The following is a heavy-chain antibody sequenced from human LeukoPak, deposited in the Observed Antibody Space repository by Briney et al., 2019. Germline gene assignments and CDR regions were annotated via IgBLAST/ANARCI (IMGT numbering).Heavy chain of an antibody. CDR2: INPNSGGT. V-gene: IGHV1-2*02. CDR1: GYTFTGQY. Sequence: GASVKVSFKASGYTFTGQYIHWARQAPGQGLEWMGWINPNSGGTNYAQRFQGRVTMTMDTSISTTYMELRLRSDDTAVYYCARATYCGGGTCYSFDYWGQGTLVTVSS. J-gene: IGHJ4*02. D-gene: IGHD2-15*01. CDR3: ARATYCGGGTCYSFDY.